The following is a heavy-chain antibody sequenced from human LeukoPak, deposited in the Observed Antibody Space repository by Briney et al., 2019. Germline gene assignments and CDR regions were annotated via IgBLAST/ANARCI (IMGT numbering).Heavy chain of an antibody. CDR1: GGSFSGYY. V-gene: IGHV4-34*01. Sequence: PSETLSLTCAVYGGSFSGYYWSWIRQPPGKGLEWIGEINHSGSTNYNPSLKSRVTISVDTSKNQFSLKLSSVTAADTAVYYCARGRSSWTSRGPFDYWGQGTLVTVSS. CDR2: INHSGST. CDR3: ARGRSSWTSRGPFDY. J-gene: IGHJ4*02. D-gene: IGHD6-13*01.